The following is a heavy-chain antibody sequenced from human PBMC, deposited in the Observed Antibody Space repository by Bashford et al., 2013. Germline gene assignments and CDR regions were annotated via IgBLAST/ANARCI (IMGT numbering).Heavy chain of an antibody. D-gene: IGHD2-15*01. CDR2: ISAYNGNT. Sequence: ASVKVSCKASGYTFTSYGISWVRQAPGQGLEWMGWISAYNGNTNYAQKLQGRVTMTTDTSTSTAYMELRSLRSDDTAVYYCARPRVAASTLYAFDIWGQGTMVTVSS. CDR3: ARPRVAASTLYAFDI. V-gene: IGHV1-18*01. CDR1: GYTFTSYG. J-gene: IGHJ3*02.